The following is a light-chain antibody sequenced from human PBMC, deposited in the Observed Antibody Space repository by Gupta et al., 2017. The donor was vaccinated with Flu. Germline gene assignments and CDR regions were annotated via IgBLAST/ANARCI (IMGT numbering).Light chain of an antibody. V-gene: IGLV2-8*01. Sequence: QSALTQPPSASGSPGQSVTISCTGTSRDVGAYNFVSWYHQHPGKAPKLMIYDVSKRPSGVPDRFSGSKSGNTASLTVSGLQAEDEASYYCISYLGSNNWVFGGGTKLTVL. J-gene: IGLJ3*02. CDR3: ISYLGSNNWV. CDR1: SRDVGAYNF. CDR2: DVS.